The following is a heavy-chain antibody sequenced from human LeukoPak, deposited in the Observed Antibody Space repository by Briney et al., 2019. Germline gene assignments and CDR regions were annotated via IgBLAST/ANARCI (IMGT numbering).Heavy chain of an antibody. V-gene: IGHV3-49*03. CDR1: GFTFGDYA. CDR3: TRGVGQQLIPPDY. CDR2: IRSKTYGGTT. Sequence: QPGRSLRLSCTASGFTFGDYAMSWFRQAPGKGREWVGFIRSKTYGGTTGYAASVKDTFTISRDDSKSVVYLQMNSLKTEDTAFYYCTRGVGQQLIPPDYWGQGTLVTVSS. D-gene: IGHD6-13*01. J-gene: IGHJ4*02.